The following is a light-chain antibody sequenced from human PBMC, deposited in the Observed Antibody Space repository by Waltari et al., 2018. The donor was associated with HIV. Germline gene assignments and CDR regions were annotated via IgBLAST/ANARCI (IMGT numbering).Light chain of an antibody. CDR1: PSVTSTS. J-gene: IGKJ1*01. Sequence: IVLTQSPGTLSLSPGEKATLSCRASPSVTSTSLAWYQQKPGQSPRLLVDNATTRANVIPDRVSGSGSGTDFSLTISRLEPEDVAVYDCQRYGRSRTFGQGTKVEIK. CDR3: QRYGRSRT. CDR2: NAT. V-gene: IGKV3-20*01.